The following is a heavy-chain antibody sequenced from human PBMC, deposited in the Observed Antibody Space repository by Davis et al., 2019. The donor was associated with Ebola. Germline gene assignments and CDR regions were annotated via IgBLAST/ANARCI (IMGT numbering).Heavy chain of an antibody. V-gene: IGHV6-1*01. D-gene: IGHD4-11*01. Sequence: SETLSLTCAISGDSVSSNSAAWNWIRQSPSRGLEWLGSTYYRSKWYNDYAVSVKSRITINPDTSKNQFSLQLNSVTPEDTAVYYCARRMTTPRREYFDYWGQGTLVTVSS. CDR2: TYYRSKWYN. CDR1: GDSVSSNSAA. CDR3: ARRMTTPRREYFDY. J-gene: IGHJ4*02.